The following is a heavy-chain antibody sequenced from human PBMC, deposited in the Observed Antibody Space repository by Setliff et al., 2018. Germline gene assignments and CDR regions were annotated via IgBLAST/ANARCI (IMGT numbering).Heavy chain of an antibody. J-gene: IGHJ4*02. CDR3: ARDPHFDS. CDR1: GLPFSTYR. CDR2: ISSGSGTI. Sequence: GGSLRLSCAAFGLPFSTYRMNWVRQAPGKGLEWISYISSGSGTIYYAASVKGRFTISRDNAKNSLYLQMNSLRAEDTAVYYCARDPHFDSWGQGTLVTVSS. V-gene: IGHV3-48*01.